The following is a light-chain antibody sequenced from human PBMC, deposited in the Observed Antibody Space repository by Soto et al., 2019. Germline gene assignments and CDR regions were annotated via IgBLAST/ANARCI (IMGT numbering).Light chain of an antibody. CDR1: QSVNSH. Sequence: EIVMTQSPAPLSVSPGERVTLSCRASQSVNSHLAWYQQKPGQAPRLLILGESTRATGTPARFSGSGSGTDFTHTISSLQSEDFAVYYCQQYNNWPLTVGGGTKVEIK. J-gene: IGKJ4*01. CDR2: GES. CDR3: QQYNNWPLT. V-gene: IGKV3D-15*01.